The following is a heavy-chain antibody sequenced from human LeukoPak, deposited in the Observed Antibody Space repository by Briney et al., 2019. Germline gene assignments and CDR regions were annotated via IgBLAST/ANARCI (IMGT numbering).Heavy chain of an antibody. CDR2: IYYSGST. CDR3: ARLDISYYYDTSGYPDY. V-gene: IGHV4-31*03. J-gene: IGHJ4*02. Sequence: PSETLSLTCTVSGGSISSGGYYWSWIRQHPGKGLEWIGYIYYSGSTDYSPSLKSRVTISIDTSKNQFSLKLSSVTAADTAVYYCARLDISYYYDTSGYPDYWGQGTLVTVSS. D-gene: IGHD3-22*01. CDR1: GGSISSGGYY.